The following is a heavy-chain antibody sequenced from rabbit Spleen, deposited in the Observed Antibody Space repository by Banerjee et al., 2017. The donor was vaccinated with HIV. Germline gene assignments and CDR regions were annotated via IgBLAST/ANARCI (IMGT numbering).Heavy chain of an antibody. CDR2: VDVGSSGFT. CDR1: GFSFSSSDY. CDR3: ARDTATSFSSYGMDL. D-gene: IGHD1-1*01. J-gene: IGHJ6*01. Sequence: QSLEESGGGLVQPEGSLALTCKASGFSFSSSDYICWVRQAPGKGLEWIGCVDVGSSGFTYFANWAKGRFTISKTSSTTVTLKMTSLTAADTATYFCARDTATSFSSYGMDLWGPGTLVTVS. V-gene: IGHV1S40*01.